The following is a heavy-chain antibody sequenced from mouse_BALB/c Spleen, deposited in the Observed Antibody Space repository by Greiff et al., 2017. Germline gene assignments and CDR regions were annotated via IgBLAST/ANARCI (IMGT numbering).Heavy chain of an antibody. CDR3: ARPPYSAFAY. V-gene: IGHV5-9-4*01. Sequence: EVQGVESGGGLVKPGGSLKLSCAASGFTFSSYAMSWVRQSPEKRLEWVAEISSGGSYTYYPDTVTGRFTISRDNAKNTLYLEMSSLRSEDTAMYYCARPPYSAFAYWGQGTLVTVSA. D-gene: IGHD2-10*01. CDR2: ISSGGSYT. J-gene: IGHJ3*01. CDR1: GFTFSSYA.